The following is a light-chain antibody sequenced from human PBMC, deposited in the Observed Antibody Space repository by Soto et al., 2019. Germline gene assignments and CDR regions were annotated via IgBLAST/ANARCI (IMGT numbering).Light chain of an antibody. CDR2: EVS. CDR3: SSYAGSNNFV. Sequence: SALTQPPSASGSPGQSVTISCTGTSSDVGGYNYVSWYQQHPGKAPKLMIYEVSKRPSGVPDRFSGSKSGNTASLTVSGLQAEDEADYYCSSYAGSNNFVFRTGTTVTVL. CDR1: SSDVGGYNY. J-gene: IGLJ1*01. V-gene: IGLV2-8*01.